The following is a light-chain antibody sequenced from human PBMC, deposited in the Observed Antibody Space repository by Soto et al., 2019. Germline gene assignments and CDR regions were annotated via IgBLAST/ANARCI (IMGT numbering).Light chain of an antibody. CDR3: SSYTSSSTLV. CDR2: EVS. CDR1: SSDVGGYGY. Sequence: QSALTQPASVSGSPGQSITISCTGTSSDVGGYGYVSWHQQRPGKAPKVMIHEVSNRPSGVSNRFSGSKSGNTATLTISGLQAEDEADYYCSSYTSSSTLVFGGGTKLTVL. J-gene: IGLJ3*02. V-gene: IGLV2-14*01.